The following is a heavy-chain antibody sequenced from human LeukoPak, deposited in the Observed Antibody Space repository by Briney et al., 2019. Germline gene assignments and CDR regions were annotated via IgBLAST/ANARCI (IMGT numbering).Heavy chain of an antibody. CDR2: INHSGST. CDR1: GGSFSGYY. V-gene: IGHV4-34*01. CDR3: ARQIQYYYDSSGYYTRLVWFDP. D-gene: IGHD3-22*01. Sequence: SETLSLTCAVYGGSFSGYYWSWIRQPPGKGLEWIGEINHSGSTNYNPSLKSRVTISVDTSKNQFSLKLSSVTAADTAVYYCARQIQYYYDSSGYYTRLVWFDPWGQGTLVTVSS. J-gene: IGHJ5*02.